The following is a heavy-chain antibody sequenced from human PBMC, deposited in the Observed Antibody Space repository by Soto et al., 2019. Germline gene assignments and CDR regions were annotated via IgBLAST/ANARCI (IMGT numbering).Heavy chain of an antibody. D-gene: IGHD5-12*01. CDR2: IWDDGSKK. CDR3: LTERGNTGARSWGYFDY. V-gene: IGHV3-33*01. Sequence: QVQLVESGGGVVQPGTSLRLSCAASGLNFRGYGFHWVRQAPGKGLDWVAVIWDDGSKKFYADSVKGGVTFSRDDSRNTRVLQINSLRDENTAIYHCLTERGNTGARSWGYFDYWGQGTLVTVSS. CDR1: GLNFRGYG. J-gene: IGHJ4*02.